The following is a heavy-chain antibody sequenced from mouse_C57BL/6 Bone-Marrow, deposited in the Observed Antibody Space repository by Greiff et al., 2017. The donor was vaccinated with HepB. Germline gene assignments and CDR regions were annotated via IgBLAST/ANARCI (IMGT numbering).Heavy chain of an antibody. D-gene: IGHD1-1*01. CDR2: IHPNSGST. V-gene: IGHV1-64*01. CDR1: GYTFTSYW. CDR3: ARFYGSSYVPAWFAY. J-gene: IGHJ3*01. Sequence: QVQLQQPGAELVKPGASVKLSCKASGYTFTSYWMHRVKQRPGQGLEWIGMIHPNSGSTNYNEKFKSKATLTVDKSSSTAYMQLSSLTSEDSAVYYCARFYGSSYVPAWFAYWGQGTLVTVSA.